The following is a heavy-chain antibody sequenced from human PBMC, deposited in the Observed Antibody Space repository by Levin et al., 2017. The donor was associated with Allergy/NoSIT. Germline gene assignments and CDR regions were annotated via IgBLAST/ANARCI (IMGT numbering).Heavy chain of an antibody. CDR3: ARGGTSKIVGPTRIDY. V-gene: IGHV3-64*02. Sequence: ASVKVSCAASGFTFSSYAMHWVRQAPGKGLEYVSGISSNGGSTYYADSVKGRFTISRDNSKNTLYLQMGSLRAEDMAVYYCARGGTSKIVGPTRIDYWGQGTLVTVSS. D-gene: IGHD1-26*01. CDR2: ISSNGGST. J-gene: IGHJ4*02. CDR1: GFTFSSYA.